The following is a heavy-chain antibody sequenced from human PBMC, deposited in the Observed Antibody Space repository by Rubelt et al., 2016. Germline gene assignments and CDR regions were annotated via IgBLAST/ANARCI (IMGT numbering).Heavy chain of an antibody. Sequence: QVQLVQSGAEVKKPGASVKVSCKASGYTFTSYAMHWVRQAPGPRLEWMGWIHDGHGTTKYSQKVQGRGTITRGKAATTAYMGRSSLGTEDTAVYYCARDEPYSSSWYDYWGQGTLVTVSS. CDR1: GYTFTSYA. J-gene: IGHJ4*02. D-gene: IGHD6-13*01. CDR2: IHDGHGTT. V-gene: IGHV1-3*01. CDR3: ARDEPYSSSWYDY.